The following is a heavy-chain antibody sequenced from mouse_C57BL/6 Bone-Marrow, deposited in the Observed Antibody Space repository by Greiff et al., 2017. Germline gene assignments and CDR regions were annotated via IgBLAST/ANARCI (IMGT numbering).Heavy chain of an antibody. CDR1: GYTFTSYW. CDR2: IYPGSGST. V-gene: IGHV1-55*01. CDR3: ARPNYYDYWYYAMDY. Sequence: QVQLQQPGAELVKPGASVKMSCKASGYTFTSYWITWVKQRPGQGLEWIGDIYPGSGSTNYNEKFKSQATLTVDTSSSTAYMQLSSLTSEASAVYYCARPNYYDYWYYAMDYWGQGTSVTVSS. J-gene: IGHJ4*01. D-gene: IGHD2-4*01.